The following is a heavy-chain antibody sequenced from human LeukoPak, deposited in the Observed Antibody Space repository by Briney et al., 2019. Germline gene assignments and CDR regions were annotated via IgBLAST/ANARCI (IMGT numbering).Heavy chain of an antibody. CDR3: ARREIGDGYNYYFDY. D-gene: IGHD5-24*01. Sequence: SVKVSCKASGGTFSSYAISWVRQAPGQGLEWMGRIIPIFGTANYAQKFQGRVTITTDKSTDTAYMELSSLRSEDSAVYYCARREIGDGYNYYFDYLREGTLATVSS. CDR2: IIPIFGTA. V-gene: IGHV1-69*05. CDR1: GGTFSSYA. J-gene: IGHJ4*02.